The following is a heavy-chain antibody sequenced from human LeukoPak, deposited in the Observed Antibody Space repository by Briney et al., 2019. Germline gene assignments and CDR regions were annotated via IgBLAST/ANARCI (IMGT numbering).Heavy chain of an antibody. Sequence: SETLSLTCTVSGGSISSSSYYWGWIRQPPGKGLEWIGSIYYSGSTYYNPSLKGRVTISVDTSKNQFSLKLSSVTAADTAVYYCARHKSKSFCYGYFDYWGQGTLVTVSS. CDR2: IYYSGST. D-gene: IGHD5-18*01. CDR1: GGSISSSSYY. V-gene: IGHV4-39*01. J-gene: IGHJ4*02. CDR3: ARHKSKSFCYGYFDY.